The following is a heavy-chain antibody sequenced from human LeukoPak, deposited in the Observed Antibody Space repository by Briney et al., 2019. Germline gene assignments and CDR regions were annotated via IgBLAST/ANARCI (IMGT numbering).Heavy chain of an antibody. CDR3: ASNSDYYDSSGSNDY. D-gene: IGHD3-22*01. Sequence: GGSLRLSCAASGFTFSSYAMHWVRQAPGKGLEWVANIKRDGSEKYYVDSVKGRFTISRDNAKNSLYLQMNSLRAEDTAVYYCASNSDYYDSSGSNDYWGQGTLVTVSS. V-gene: IGHV3-7*01. CDR2: IKRDGSEK. CDR1: GFTFSSYA. J-gene: IGHJ4*02.